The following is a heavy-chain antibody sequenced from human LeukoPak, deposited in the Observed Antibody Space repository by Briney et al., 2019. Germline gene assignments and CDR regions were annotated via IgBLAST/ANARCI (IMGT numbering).Heavy chain of an antibody. D-gene: IGHD3-3*01. Sequence: PGGSLRLSCAASGFTFSSYEMNWVRQAPGKGLEWVSYISSSGSTIYYADSVKGRFTISRDNAKNLLYLQMNSLRAEDTAVYYCARDLATFLEWSTYYFDYWGQGTLVTVSS. V-gene: IGHV3-48*03. CDR3: ARDLATFLEWSTYYFDY. CDR1: GFTFSSYE. J-gene: IGHJ4*02. CDR2: ISSSGSTI.